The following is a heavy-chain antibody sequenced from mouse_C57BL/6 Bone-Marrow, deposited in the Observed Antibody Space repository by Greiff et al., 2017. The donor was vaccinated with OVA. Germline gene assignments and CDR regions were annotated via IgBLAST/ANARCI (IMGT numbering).Heavy chain of an antibody. CDR3: ATGPAQATYYFDY. D-gene: IGHD3-2*02. CDR1: GYTFTSYW. J-gene: IGHJ2*01. Sequence: VQLQQPGTELVKPGASVKLSCKASGYTFTSYWMHWVKQRPGQGLEWIGNINPSNGGTNYNEKFKSKATLTVDKSSSTASMQLSSLTSEDSAVVYCATGPAQATYYFDYWGQGTTLTVSS. V-gene: IGHV1-53*01. CDR2: INPSNGGT.